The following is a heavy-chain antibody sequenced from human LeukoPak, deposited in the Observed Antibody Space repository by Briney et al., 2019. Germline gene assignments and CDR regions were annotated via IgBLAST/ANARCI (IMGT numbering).Heavy chain of an antibody. J-gene: IGHJ3*02. CDR1: GITFSNYE. D-gene: IGHD4-17*01. CDR2: ISSRGTTT. CDR3: VRDRGTATVRSFDI. V-gene: IGHV3-48*03. Sequence: PGGSLRLSCAASGITFSNYEMNWVHQAPGKGLEWVSYISSRGTTTHYADSVKGRFIISRDNAENSLYLQMNSLRVEDTALYHCVRDRGTATVRSFDIWGQGAMVTVSS.